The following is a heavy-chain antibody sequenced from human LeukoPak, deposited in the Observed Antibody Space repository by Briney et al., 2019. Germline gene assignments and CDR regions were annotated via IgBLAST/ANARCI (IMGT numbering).Heavy chain of an antibody. Sequence: GGSLRLSCAASGFTFNSYAMSWVRQAPWEKLQWVSGISDSGGNTYYADSVRGRFTISRDNSKNTLYLQMNSLRAEDTAVYYCARHRSSWLIDYWGQGTLVTVSS. J-gene: IGHJ4*02. CDR1: GFTFNSYA. CDR2: ISDSGGNT. V-gene: IGHV3-23*01. D-gene: IGHD6-6*01. CDR3: ARHRSSWLIDY.